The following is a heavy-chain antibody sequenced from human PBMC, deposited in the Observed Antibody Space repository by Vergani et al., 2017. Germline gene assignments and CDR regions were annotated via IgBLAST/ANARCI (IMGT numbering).Heavy chain of an antibody. D-gene: IGHD5-18*01. CDR2: ISYDGSNT. CDR3: ASSRRRAMVIQGYYFDY. CDR1: GFTFSSYA. J-gene: IGHJ4*02. V-gene: IGHV3-30-3*01. Sequence: QVQLVESGGGVVQPGRSLRPSCAASGFTFSSYAMHWVRQAPGKGLEWVAVISYDGSNTSYAASLKGRFTISRDNSKNTLYLQMNSLRAEDTAVYYCASSRRRAMVIQGYYFDYWGQGTLVTVSS.